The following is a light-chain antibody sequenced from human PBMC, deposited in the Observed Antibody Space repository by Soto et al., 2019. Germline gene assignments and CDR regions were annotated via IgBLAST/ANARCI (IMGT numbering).Light chain of an antibody. J-gene: IGLJ3*02. CDR2: EDS. Sequence: SYELTQPPSVSVAPGQTARITCGGNNIGSKSVHWYQQKPGQAPVLVVYEDSDRPSGIPERFSGSNSGNTATLTISRVEAGDEADYYCQVWDSSSDHPEFGGGTKLTVL. CDR1: NIGSKS. V-gene: IGLV3-21*02. CDR3: QVWDSSSDHPE.